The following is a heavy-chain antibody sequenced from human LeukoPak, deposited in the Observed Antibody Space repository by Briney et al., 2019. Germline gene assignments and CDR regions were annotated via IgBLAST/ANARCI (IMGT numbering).Heavy chain of an antibody. J-gene: IGHJ4*02. Sequence: PGGSLRLSCAASGFTFSSYSMNWVRQAPGKGLEWVSSISSSSSYIYYADSVKGRFTISRDNAKNSLYLQMNSLRAEDTAVYYCASWVSPDHDYWGQGTLVTVSS. CDR3: ASWVSPDHDY. D-gene: IGHD6-13*01. CDR1: GFTFSSYS. CDR2: ISSSSSYI. V-gene: IGHV3-21*01.